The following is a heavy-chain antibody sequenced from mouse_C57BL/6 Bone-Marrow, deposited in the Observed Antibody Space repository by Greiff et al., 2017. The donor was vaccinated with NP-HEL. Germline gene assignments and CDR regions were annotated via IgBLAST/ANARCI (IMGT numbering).Heavy chain of an antibody. Sequence: EVQLQQSGPELVKPGDSVKISCKASGYSFTGYFMNWVMQSHGKSLEWIGRINPYNGDTFYNQKFKGKATLTVDKSSSTAHMELRSLTSEDSAVYYGAREGAAIYYDYLFAYWGQGTLVTVSA. CDR1: GYSFTGYF. CDR3: AREGAAIYYDYLFAY. D-gene: IGHD2-4*01. CDR2: INPYNGDT. V-gene: IGHV1-20*01. J-gene: IGHJ3*01.